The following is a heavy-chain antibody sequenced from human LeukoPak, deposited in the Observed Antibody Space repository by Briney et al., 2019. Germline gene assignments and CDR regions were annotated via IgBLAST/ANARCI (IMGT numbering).Heavy chain of an antibody. Sequence: ASVTVSCKASGYTFTSYGISWVRQAPGQGLEWMGWISAYNGNTNYAQKLQGRVTMTTDTSTSTAYMELRSLRSDDTAVYYCARGRGKKVVPAAMREWFDPWGQGTLVTVSS. J-gene: IGHJ5*02. CDR2: ISAYNGNT. CDR3: ARGRGKKVVPAAMREWFDP. D-gene: IGHD2-2*01. V-gene: IGHV1-18*01. CDR1: GYTFTSYG.